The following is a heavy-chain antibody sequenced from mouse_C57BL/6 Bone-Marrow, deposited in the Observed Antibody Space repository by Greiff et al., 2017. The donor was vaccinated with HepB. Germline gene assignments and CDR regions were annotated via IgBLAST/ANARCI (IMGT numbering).Heavy chain of an antibody. J-gene: IGHJ4*01. CDR1: GFTFSSYA. CDR2: ISDGGSYT. V-gene: IGHV5-4*01. Sequence: EVQRVESGGGLVKPGGSLKLSCAASGFTFSSYAMSWVRQTPEKRLEWVATISDGGSYTYYPDNVKGRFTISRDNAKNNLYLQMSHLKSEDTAMYYCAKELRLRYAMDYWGQGTSVTVSS. CDR3: AKELRLRYAMDY. D-gene: IGHD3-2*02.